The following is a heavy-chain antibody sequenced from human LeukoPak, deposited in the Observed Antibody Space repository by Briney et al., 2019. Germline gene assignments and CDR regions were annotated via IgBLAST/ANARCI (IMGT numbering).Heavy chain of an antibody. Sequence: TSETLSLTCTVSGGSISSYYWSWIRQPPGKGLEWIGYIYYSGTTDYNPSLKSRVTISVDTSTNQFSLKVTSVTAADTAVSYCARRAAYWYFDLWGRGTLVTVSS. V-gene: IGHV4-59*01. CDR3: ARRAAYWYFDL. D-gene: IGHD2-15*01. CDR2: IYYSGTT. CDR1: GGSISSYY. J-gene: IGHJ2*01.